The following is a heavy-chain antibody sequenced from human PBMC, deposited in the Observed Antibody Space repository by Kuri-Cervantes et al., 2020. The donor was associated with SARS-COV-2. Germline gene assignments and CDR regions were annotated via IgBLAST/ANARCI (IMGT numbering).Heavy chain of an antibody. V-gene: IGHV3-21*01. D-gene: IGHD7-27*01. CDR1: EFTFSSYD. Sequence: GESLKISCAASEFTFSSYDMTWVRQAPGMGLEWVSSISSGSDYIYHADSVKGRLTISRDNAKTSLYLQMNSLKLEDTAVYYCAREEGGELGEAFDYWGQGALVTVSS. CDR2: ISSGSDYI. J-gene: IGHJ4*02. CDR3: AREEGGELGEAFDY.